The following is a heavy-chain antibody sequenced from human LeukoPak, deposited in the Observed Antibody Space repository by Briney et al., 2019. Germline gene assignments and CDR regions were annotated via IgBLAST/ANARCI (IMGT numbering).Heavy chain of an antibody. D-gene: IGHD3-22*01. CDR3: AKARHFYDSSGYYFQH. CDR1: GFTFSSYS. V-gene: IGHV3-21*04. Sequence: SGGSLRLSCAASGFTFSSYSMNWVRQAPGKGLEWVSSISSSSSYIYYADSVKGRFTISRDNSKNTLYLQMNSLRAEDTAVYYCAKARHFYDSSGYYFQHWGQGTLVTVSS. J-gene: IGHJ1*01. CDR2: ISSSSSYI.